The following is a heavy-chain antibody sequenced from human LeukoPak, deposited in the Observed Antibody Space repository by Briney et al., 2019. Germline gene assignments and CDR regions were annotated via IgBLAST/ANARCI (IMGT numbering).Heavy chain of an antibody. CDR1: GFTFSNAW. J-gene: IGHJ4*02. D-gene: IGHD6-13*01. CDR3: AKDIKGYSSSWYPFDY. Sequence: SGGSLRLSCAASGFTFSNAWMSWVRQAPGKGLEWVGRIKSKTDGGTTDYAAPVKGRFTISRDDSKNTLYLQMNSLKTEDTAVYYCAKDIKGYSSSWYPFDYWGQGTLVTVSS. V-gene: IGHV3-15*01. CDR2: IKSKTDGGTT.